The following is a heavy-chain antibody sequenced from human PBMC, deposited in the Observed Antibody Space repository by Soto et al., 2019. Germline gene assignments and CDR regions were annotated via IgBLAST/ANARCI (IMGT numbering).Heavy chain of an antibody. CDR1: GFTFRDYS. V-gene: IGHV3-11*01. J-gene: IGHJ5*02. CDR2: ISSSGSTI. D-gene: IGHD6-13*01. CDR3: ARDPLRAVAGLVGFDP. Sequence: QVQLVESGGGLVKPGGSLRLSCAASGFTFRDYSMSWIRQAPGKGLEWVSYISSSGSTIFYADSVKGRFTISRDNAKNSLYLQMNSLRAEDTAVYYCARDPLRAVAGLVGFDPWGQGTLVTVSS.